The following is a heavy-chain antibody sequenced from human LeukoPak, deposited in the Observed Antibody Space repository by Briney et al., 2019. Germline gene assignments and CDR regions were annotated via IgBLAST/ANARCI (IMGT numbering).Heavy chain of an antibody. Sequence: SETLSLTRTVSGGSISSYYWSWIRQPPGKGLEWIGYIYYSGSTNYNPSLKSRVTISVDTSKNQFSLKLSSVTAADTAVYYCARGGGSSKPSYYYYYGMDVWGQGTTGTVSS. CDR1: GGSISSYY. J-gene: IGHJ6*02. CDR3: ARGGGSSKPSYYYYYGMDV. CDR2: IYYSGST. V-gene: IGHV4-59*01. D-gene: IGHD3-10*01.